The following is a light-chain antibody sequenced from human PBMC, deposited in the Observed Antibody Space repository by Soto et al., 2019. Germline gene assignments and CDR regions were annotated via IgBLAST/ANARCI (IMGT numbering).Light chain of an antibody. Sequence: DLQMTQSPSSLSASVGDRVTITCRASQSISSYLSWYQQKTGKAPKLLIYAASSLQSGVQSRFSGSGSGTDFPLTISRLQPEDFAPYSCQQSNSTLFTFGPGTKVDIK. CDR1: QSISSY. CDR3: QQSNSTLFT. J-gene: IGKJ3*01. CDR2: AAS. V-gene: IGKV1-39*01.